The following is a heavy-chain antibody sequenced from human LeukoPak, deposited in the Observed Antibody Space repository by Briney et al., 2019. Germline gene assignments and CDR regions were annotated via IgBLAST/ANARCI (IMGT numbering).Heavy chain of an antibody. CDR3: ARHSRGAGDGFDY. CDR1: GYSFTSYW. D-gene: IGHD2-21*02. J-gene: IGHJ4*02. Sequence: GESLKISCKGSGYSFTSYWIGWVRQMPGKGLEWMGIIYLGDSDTRYSPSFQGQVTISADKSINTVYLQWSSLKASDTVMYYCARHSRGAGDGFDYWGQGTLVTVSS. CDR2: IYLGDSDT. V-gene: IGHV5-51*01.